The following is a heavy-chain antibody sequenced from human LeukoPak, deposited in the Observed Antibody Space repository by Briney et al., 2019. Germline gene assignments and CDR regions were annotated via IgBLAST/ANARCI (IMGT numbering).Heavy chain of an antibody. V-gene: IGHV1-69*01. CDR3: ARDCSSTSCYEY. CDR2: IIPIFGTA. J-gene: IGHJ4*02. D-gene: IGHD2-2*01. Sequence: GASVKVSCKASGGTFSSYAISWVRQAPGQGLEWMGGIIPIFGTANYAQRFQGRVTITADESTSTAYMELSSLRSVDTAVYYCARDCSSTSCYEYWGQGTLVTVSS. CDR1: GGTFSSYA.